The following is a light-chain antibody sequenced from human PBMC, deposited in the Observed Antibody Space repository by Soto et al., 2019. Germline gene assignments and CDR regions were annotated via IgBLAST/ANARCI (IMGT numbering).Light chain of an antibody. V-gene: IGLV4-69*01. CDR3: QTWGSSIRVV. CDR2: LNSDGSH. Sequence: QPVLTQSPSASASLGASVKLTCTLSSGHSSYAIAWHQQQPEKGPRYLMKLNSDGSHSKGDGIPDRFSGSSSGAERYLTISSLQSEDEADYYCQTWGSSIRVVFGGGTKVTVL. J-gene: IGLJ2*01. CDR1: SGHSSYA.